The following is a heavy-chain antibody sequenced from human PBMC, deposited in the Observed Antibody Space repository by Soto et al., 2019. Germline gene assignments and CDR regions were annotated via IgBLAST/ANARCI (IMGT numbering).Heavy chain of an antibody. CDR1: GYLFTNYA. D-gene: IGHD3-22*01. CDR2: VSAYNGHT. Sequence: QVQLVQSGPEVKKPGASVQVSCKTSGYLFTNYAITWLRQAPGQTLEWMGWVSAYNGHTKYAQKFQGRVTMTRDTSTNTVYMEMTSLRSDDTAVYFCARDFSFYDSRRYPRTDAFDVWGPGTAVTVSS. V-gene: IGHV1-18*04. J-gene: IGHJ3*01. CDR3: ARDFSFYDSRRYPRTDAFDV.